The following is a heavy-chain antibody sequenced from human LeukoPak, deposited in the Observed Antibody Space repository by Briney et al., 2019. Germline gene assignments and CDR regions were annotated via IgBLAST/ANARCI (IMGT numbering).Heavy chain of an antibody. CDR3: ARGAVTTPYPIDF. CDR2: INYSVTI. J-gene: IGHJ4*02. Sequence: PSQTLSLTCAVYGSSFSSYYWSWIRQPPGQGLEWIGDINYSVTISYNPSLKSRVTLSLDTSKKQFSVKLTSVTAADTAVYYCARGAVTTPYPIDFWGQGTLVTVSS. D-gene: IGHD4-17*01. CDR1: GSSFSSYY. V-gene: IGHV4-34*01.